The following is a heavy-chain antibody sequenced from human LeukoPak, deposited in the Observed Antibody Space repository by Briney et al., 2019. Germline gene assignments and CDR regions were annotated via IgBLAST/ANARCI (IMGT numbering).Heavy chain of an antibody. Sequence: SQTLSLTCTVSGGSVSSGSYYWSWIRQPAGKGLEWIGRIYTSGSTNYNPSLKSRVTISVDTSKNQFSLKLSSVTAADTAVYYCAREGSSGWYNGYYYYMDVWGKGTTVTVSS. J-gene: IGHJ6*03. CDR1: GGSVSSGSYY. V-gene: IGHV4-61*02. CDR2: IYTSGST. D-gene: IGHD6-19*01. CDR3: AREGSSGWYNGYYYYMDV.